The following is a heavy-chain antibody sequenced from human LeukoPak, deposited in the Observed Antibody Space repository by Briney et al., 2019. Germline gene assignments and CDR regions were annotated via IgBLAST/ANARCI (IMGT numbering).Heavy chain of an antibody. CDR3: ARTVGHNSGYSWAYFDN. Sequence: GGSLRLSCEASGFTFRTYWMSWVRQAPGGGLEWVANIKEDGRDIYYVDSVKGRFTISRENAKNSLFLQMNSLRAEDTAVYYCARTVGHNSGYSWAYFDNWGQGTLVTVSS. CDR2: IKEDGRDI. V-gene: IGHV3-7*01. CDR1: GFTFRTYW. D-gene: IGHD3-22*01. J-gene: IGHJ4*02.